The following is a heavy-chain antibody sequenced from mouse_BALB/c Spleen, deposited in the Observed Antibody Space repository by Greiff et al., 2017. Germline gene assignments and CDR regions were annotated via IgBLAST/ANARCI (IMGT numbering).Heavy chain of an antibody. V-gene: IGHV1-4*01. CDR1: GYTFTSYT. CDR3: ARGGYYPYWYFDV. D-gene: IGHD2-3*01. Sequence: VQLKESGAELARPGASVKMSCKASGYTFTSYTMHWVKQRPGQGLEWIGYINPSSGYTNYNQKFKDKATLTADKSSSTAYMQLSSLTSEDSAVYYCARGGYYPYWYFDVWGAGTTVTVSS. J-gene: IGHJ1*01. CDR2: INPSSGYT.